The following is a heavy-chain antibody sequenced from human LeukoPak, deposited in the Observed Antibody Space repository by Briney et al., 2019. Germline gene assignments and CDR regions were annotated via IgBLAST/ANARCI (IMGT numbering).Heavy chain of an antibody. Sequence: GGSLRLSCAASGFTFSSYWIHWVRHAPGKGLVWVSRIDTDGSNTNYADSVKGRFTISRDNAQNTVYLQMNSLRAEDTAVYYCARSSGYYPGYWDQGTLVTVSS. CDR2: IDTDGSNT. V-gene: IGHV3-74*01. J-gene: IGHJ4*02. CDR1: GFTFSSYW. D-gene: IGHD3-22*01. CDR3: ARSSGYYPGY.